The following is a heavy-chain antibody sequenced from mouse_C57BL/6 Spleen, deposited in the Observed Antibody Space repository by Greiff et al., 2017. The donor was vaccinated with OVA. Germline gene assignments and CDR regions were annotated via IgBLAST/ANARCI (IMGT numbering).Heavy chain of an antibody. J-gene: IGHJ4*01. Sequence: QVQLQQSGPELVKPGASVKISCKASGYAFSSSWMNWVKQRPGKGLEWIGRIYPGDGDTNYNGKFKGKATLTADKSSSTAYMQLSSLTSEDSAVYFCAREGGYYDYDKSMDYWGQGTSVTVSS. V-gene: IGHV1-82*01. CDR2: IYPGDGDT. CDR3: AREGGYYDYDKSMDY. CDR1: GYAFSSSW. D-gene: IGHD2-4*01.